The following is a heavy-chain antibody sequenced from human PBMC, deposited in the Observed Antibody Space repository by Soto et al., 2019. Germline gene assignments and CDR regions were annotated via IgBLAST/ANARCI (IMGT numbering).Heavy chain of an antibody. CDR3: ARQNTAMVTDPYYYGMDA. V-gene: IGHV4-30-4*01. CDR2: IYYSGST. D-gene: IGHD5-18*01. CDR1: GGSISSGDYY. Sequence: PSETLSLTCTVSGGSISSGDYYWFWIRPPPGKGLEWIGYIYYSGSTYYNPSLKSRVTISVDTSKNQFSLKLSSVTAADTAVYYCARQNTAMVTDPYYYGMDAWGQGTTVTVSS. J-gene: IGHJ6*02.